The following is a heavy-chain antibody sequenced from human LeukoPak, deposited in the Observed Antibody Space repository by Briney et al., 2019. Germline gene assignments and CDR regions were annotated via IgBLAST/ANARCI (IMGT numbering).Heavy chain of an antibody. V-gene: IGHV3-11*06. CDR3: ARGRGLGYSYGLDV. CDR1: RFTFSDYY. CDR2: ISSSSTYT. Sequence: GGSLRLSCAASRFTFSDYYMTWIRQAPGKGLEWVSYISSSSTYTNYADSVKGRFTISRDNAKNSLYLQMNSLRAEDTAVYYCARGRGLGYSYGLDVWGKGTTVTVSS. D-gene: IGHD5-18*01. J-gene: IGHJ6*04.